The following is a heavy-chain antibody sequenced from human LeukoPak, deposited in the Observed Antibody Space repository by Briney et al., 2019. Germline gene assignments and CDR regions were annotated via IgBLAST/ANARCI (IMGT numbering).Heavy chain of an antibody. CDR3: ARGGGDFDY. J-gene: IGHJ4*02. CDR1: GGSISSYY. D-gene: IGHD3-10*01. Sequence: SESLSLTCTVSGGSISSYYWSWIRQPPGKGLEWIGYIYYSESTNYNPSLKSRVTMSVDTSKNQFSLKLSSVTAADTAVYYCARGGGDFDYWGQGTLVTVSS. V-gene: IGHV4-59*12. CDR2: IYYSEST.